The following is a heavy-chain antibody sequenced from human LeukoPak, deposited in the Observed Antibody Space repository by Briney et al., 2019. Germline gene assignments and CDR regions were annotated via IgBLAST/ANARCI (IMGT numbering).Heavy chain of an antibody. V-gene: IGHV4-59*01. CDR1: GGSISSYY. Sequence: SETLSLTCTVSGGSISSYYWSWIRQPPGKGLEWIGYIYYRGNTNYNPSLKSRVTMSLDTSKNQFSLKLSSVTAVDTAVYYRARAVYDRSGFSYYYYYMDVWGKGTTVTVSS. J-gene: IGHJ6*03. CDR2: IYYRGNT. CDR3: ARAVYDRSGFSYYYYYMDV. D-gene: IGHD3-22*01.